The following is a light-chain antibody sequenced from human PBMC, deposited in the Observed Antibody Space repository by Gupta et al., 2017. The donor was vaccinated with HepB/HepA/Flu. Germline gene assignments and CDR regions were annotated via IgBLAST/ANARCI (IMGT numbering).Light chain of an antibody. Sequence: QSALPQPASVSGSPGQSITISRTVSRRDVGGYNYVFWYQQHPGKAPKLMIYDVSNRLSGVSNRFSVSKSGNTASLTISGLQAEDEAGYYCSSYTSSSTYVVFGGGTKLTVL. V-gene: IGLV2-14*01. J-gene: IGLJ2*01. CDR1: RRDVGGYNY. CDR2: DVS. CDR3: SSYTSSSTYVV.